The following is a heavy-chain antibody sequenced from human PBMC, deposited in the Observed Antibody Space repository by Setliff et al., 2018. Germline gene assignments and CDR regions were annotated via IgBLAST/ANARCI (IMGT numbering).Heavy chain of an antibody. CDR2: IYHSGGS. V-gene: IGHV4-4*02. D-gene: IGHD6-6*01. J-gene: IGHJ4*02. CDR1: GGSISSSNW. CDR3: ARGRNVAARLLDS. Sequence: SETLSLTCTVSGGSISSSNWWTWVRQPPGKGLEWIGEIYHSGGSNYNPSLKSRLTISVDTSKNQFSLRLNSVTAADTTVYYCARGRNVAARLLDSWGQGARVTVSS.